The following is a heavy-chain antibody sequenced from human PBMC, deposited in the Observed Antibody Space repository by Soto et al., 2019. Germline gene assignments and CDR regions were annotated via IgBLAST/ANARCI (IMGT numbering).Heavy chain of an antibody. J-gene: IGHJ4*02. CDR2: IIPIFGTA. V-gene: IGHV1-69*13. CDR3: ARGVPGYSSGWSDY. D-gene: IGHD6-19*01. CDR1: GGTFSSYA. Sequence: SVKVSCKASGGTFSSYAISWVRQAPGQGLEWMGGIIPIFGTANYAQKFQGRVTITADESTSTAYMELSSLRSEDTAVYYCARGVPGYSSGWSDYWGQGTLVTVSS.